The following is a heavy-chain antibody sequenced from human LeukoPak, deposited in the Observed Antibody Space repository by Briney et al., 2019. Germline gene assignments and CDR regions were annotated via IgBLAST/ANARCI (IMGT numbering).Heavy chain of an antibody. CDR3: ARDMNYDFWGGYYYYYYYMDV. CDR2: MNPNSGNT. D-gene: IGHD3-3*01. Sequence: APVKVSCKASGYTFTSYDINWVRQATGQGLEWMGWMNPNSGNTGYAQKLQGRVTMTTDTSTSTAYMELRSLRSDDTAVYYCARDMNYDFWGGYYYYYYYMDVWGKGTTVTVSS. CDR1: GYTFTSYD. V-gene: IGHV1-8*02. J-gene: IGHJ6*03.